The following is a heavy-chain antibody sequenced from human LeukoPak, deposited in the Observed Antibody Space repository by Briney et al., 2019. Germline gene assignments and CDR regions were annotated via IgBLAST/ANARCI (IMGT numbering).Heavy chain of an antibody. CDR3: ARDQGGVGY. Sequence: GGSLRLSCVASGITFSSYSMNWVRQAPGKGLEWVSYISSFSGTIDYADSVKGRFTISRDNAKNSLYLQMNSLRAEDTAVYYCARDQGGVGYWGQGTLVTVSS. CDR1: GITFSSYS. J-gene: IGHJ4*02. D-gene: IGHD3-16*01. CDR2: ISSFSGTI. V-gene: IGHV3-48*01.